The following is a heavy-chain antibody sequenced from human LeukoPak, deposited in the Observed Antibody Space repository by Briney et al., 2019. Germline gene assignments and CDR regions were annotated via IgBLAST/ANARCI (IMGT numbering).Heavy chain of an antibody. V-gene: IGHV3-74*01. CDR3: ARGYNYRFDY. D-gene: IGHD1-20*01. CDR1: GFTVNNYW. CDR2: INSDGSTI. J-gene: IGHJ4*02. Sequence: GGSLRLSCAVSGFTVNNYWMHWVRQGPGKGLVRVSHINSDGSTIGYADSVKGRFTISRDSAKNTLYLEMSNLRAEDAAVYYCARGYNYRFDYWGQGTLVIVST.